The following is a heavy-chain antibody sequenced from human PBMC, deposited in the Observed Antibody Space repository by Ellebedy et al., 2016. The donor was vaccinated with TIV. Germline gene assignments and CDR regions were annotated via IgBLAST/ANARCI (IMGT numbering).Heavy chain of an antibody. Sequence: ASVKVSCXASGYTFTGYYMHWVRQAPGQGLEWMGWINPNSGGTNYAQKFQGRVTMTRDTSISTAYMELSRLRSDDTAVYYCARVPPRYFDWLLQVDYWGQGTLVTVSS. CDR2: INPNSGGT. CDR3: ARVPPRYFDWLLQVDY. D-gene: IGHD3-9*01. CDR1: GYTFTGYY. V-gene: IGHV1-2*02. J-gene: IGHJ4*02.